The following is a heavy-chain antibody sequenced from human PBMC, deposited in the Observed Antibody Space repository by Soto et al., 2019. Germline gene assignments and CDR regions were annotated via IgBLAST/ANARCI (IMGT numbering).Heavy chain of an antibody. CDR1: GFTFSSYG. CDR3: AQAGTEYYDFWSGYQYYFDY. J-gene: IGHJ4*02. Sequence: QVQLVESGGGVVQPGRSLRLSCAASGFTFSSYGMHWVRQAPGKGLEWVAVISYDGSNKYYADSVKGRFTISRDNSKNTLYLQMNSLRAEDTAVYYCAQAGTEYYDFWSGYQYYFDYWGQGTLVTVSS. D-gene: IGHD3-3*01. V-gene: IGHV3-30*18. CDR2: ISYDGSNK.